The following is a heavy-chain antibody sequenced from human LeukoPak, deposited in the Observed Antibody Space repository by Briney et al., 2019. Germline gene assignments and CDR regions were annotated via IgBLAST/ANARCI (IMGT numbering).Heavy chain of an antibody. D-gene: IGHD5-24*01. V-gene: IGHV3-30*02. CDR1: GFTLSSYC. J-gene: IGHJ4*02. CDR2: IRYDGSNK. Sequence: GGSLRHSCAAPGFTLSSYCMCWVGQAACTGLSWVSFIRYDGSNKYYADSVKGRFTISRDNSKNTLYLQMNSLRAEDTAVYYCANQPWDGDGYNYGFDYWGQGTLVTVSS. CDR3: ANQPWDGDGYNYGFDY.